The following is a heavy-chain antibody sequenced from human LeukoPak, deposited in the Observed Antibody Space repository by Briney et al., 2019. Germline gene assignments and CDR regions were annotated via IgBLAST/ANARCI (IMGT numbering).Heavy chain of an antibody. CDR1: GGSFSGYY. CDR3: ARGYDILTGYTRSFDY. J-gene: IGHJ4*02. D-gene: IGHD3-9*01. V-gene: IGHV4-34*01. CDR2: INHSGST. Sequence: PSETLPLTCAVYGGSFSGYYWSWIRQPPGKGLEWIGEINHSGSTNYNPSLKSRVTIPVDTSKNQFSLKLSSVTAADTAVYYCARGYDILTGYTRSFDYWGQGTLVTVSS.